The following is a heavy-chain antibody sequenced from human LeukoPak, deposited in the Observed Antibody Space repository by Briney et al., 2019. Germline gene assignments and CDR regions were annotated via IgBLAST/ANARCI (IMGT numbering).Heavy chain of an antibody. V-gene: IGHV1-3*03. J-gene: IGHJ3*02. CDR3: ARGQARKHYYGSGTYYNREDDAFDI. Sequence: VASVKVFCKASGYSFSSYAMHWVRHAPGQRLEGMVWINSGNGNKKYTQEFQGRDTITRDTSASLDYMELSSLTCEDMAVYYCARGQARKHYYGSGTYYNREDDAFDIWGQGTLVTVSS. CDR2: INSGNGNK. CDR1: GYSFSSYA. D-gene: IGHD3-10*01.